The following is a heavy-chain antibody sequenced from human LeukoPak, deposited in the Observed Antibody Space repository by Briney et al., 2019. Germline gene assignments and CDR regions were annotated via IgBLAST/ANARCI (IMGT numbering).Heavy chain of an antibody. V-gene: IGHV3-30*02. D-gene: IGHD4-11*01. CDR1: GFSFSTYW. CDR3: AKTFTVTYYMDV. CDR2: IRYDGNNK. J-gene: IGHJ6*03. Sequence: PGGSLRLSCVASGFSFSTYWMHWVRRAPGKGLVWVAFIRYDGNNKYYAESVKGRFTISRDNSKNTVYLQMNSLRAEDTAVYYCAKTFTVTYYMDVWGKGTTVTVSS.